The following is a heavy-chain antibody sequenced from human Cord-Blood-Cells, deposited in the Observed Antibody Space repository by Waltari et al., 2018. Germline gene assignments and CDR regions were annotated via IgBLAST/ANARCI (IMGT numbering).Heavy chain of an antibody. CDR1: GGSISRGGYS. CDR3: ARALRGFGYALDI. D-gene: IGHD3-10*01. Sequence: QLQLQESGSGLVKPSQTLSLTCAVSGGSISRGGYSWSWSRLPPGKGLEWIGYIYQSGTTYYNPALKSRVTISVNRSKNQFSLKLSSVTVADTAVYYCARALRGFGYALDIWGQGTMVTVSS. J-gene: IGHJ3*02. V-gene: IGHV4-30-2*01. CDR2: IYQSGTT.